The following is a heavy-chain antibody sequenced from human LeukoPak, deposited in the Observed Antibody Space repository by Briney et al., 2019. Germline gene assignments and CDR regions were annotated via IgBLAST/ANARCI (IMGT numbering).Heavy chain of an antibody. CDR2: IYYSGST. V-gene: IGHV4-59*01. CDR3: AREGGYCSSTSCYFDY. Sequence: SETLSLTCTVSGGSISSYYWSWIRQPPGKGLEWIGYIYYSGSTNYNPSLKSRVTISVDTSKNQFSLKLSSVTAADTAAYYCAREGGYCSSTSCYFDYWGQGTLVTVSS. J-gene: IGHJ4*02. CDR1: GGSISSYY. D-gene: IGHD2-2*03.